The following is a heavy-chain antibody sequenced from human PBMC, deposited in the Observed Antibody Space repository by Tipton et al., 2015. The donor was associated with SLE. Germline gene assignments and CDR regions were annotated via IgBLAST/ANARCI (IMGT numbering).Heavy chain of an antibody. J-gene: IGHJ5*02. V-gene: IGHV4-31*03. CDR1: GGSISSGGYY. D-gene: IGHD5-18*01. CDR2: IYYSGST. CDR3: ARNTALLTGWFDP. Sequence: TLSLTCTVSGGSISSGGYYWSWIRQHPGKGLEWIGYIYYSGSTYYNPSLKSRVIISVDTSQNQFSLRLSSVTAADTAVYYCARNTALLTGWFDPWGQGTLVTVSS.